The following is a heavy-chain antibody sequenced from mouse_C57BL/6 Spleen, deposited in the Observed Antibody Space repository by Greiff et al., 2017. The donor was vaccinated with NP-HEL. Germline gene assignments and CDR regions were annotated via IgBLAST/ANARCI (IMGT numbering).Heavy chain of an antibody. V-gene: IGHV5-17*01. CDR1: GFTFSDYG. J-gene: IGHJ1*03. CDR3: ARTQLWYFDV. D-gene: IGHD2-12*01. Sequence: EVNLVESGGGLVKPGGSLKLSCAASGFTFSDYGMHWVRQAPEKGLEWVAYISSGSSTIYYADTVKGRFTISRDNAKNTLFLQMTSLRSEDTAMYYCARTQLWYFDVWGTGTTVTVSS. CDR2: ISSGSSTI.